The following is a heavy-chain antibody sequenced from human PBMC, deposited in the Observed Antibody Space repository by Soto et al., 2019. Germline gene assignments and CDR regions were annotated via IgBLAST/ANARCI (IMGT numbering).Heavy chain of an antibody. CDR3: ARDYYGSGSYYRFDY. J-gene: IGHJ4*02. D-gene: IGHD3-10*01. Sequence: ASVKVSCKASGYTLTNYAISWVRQAPGQGPEWMGWINTYNGNSNYAQKFQGRVTMTTDTSTNTAYMELRSLTSDDTAVYYCARDYYGSGSYYRFDYWGQGTLVTVSS. CDR2: INTYNGNS. V-gene: IGHV1-18*01. CDR1: GYTLTNYA.